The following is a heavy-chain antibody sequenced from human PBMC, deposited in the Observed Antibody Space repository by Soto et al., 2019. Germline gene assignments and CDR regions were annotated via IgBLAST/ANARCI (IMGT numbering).Heavy chain of an antibody. CDR2: ISAYNDNT. D-gene: IGHD1-1*01. Sequence: QVQLVQSGAEMKKPGASVKVSCKASGYTFTSYGFTWVRQAPGQGLEWMGWISAYNDNTNYAQKLQGRVTMTTDTSTTTAYMELRSLRSDDKDVYYCARSGPGDSDCYYVAFLGKGTTVTVSS. CDR1: GYTFTSYG. J-gene: IGHJ6*03. CDR3: ARSGPGDSDCYYVAF. V-gene: IGHV1-18*01.